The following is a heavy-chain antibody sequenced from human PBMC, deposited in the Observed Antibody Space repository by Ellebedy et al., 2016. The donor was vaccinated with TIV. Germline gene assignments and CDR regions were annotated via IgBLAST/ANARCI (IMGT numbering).Heavy chain of an antibody. Sequence: ASVKVSCKTSGYIFTDYYIHWVRQVPGQGLDWVGIINPSGGSTSYAPKFQGRVTMTRDMSSTTVYMELSSLTSEDTSVYYCAGAEKYYDSGGYKFWGQGTLVTVSS. CDR2: INPSGGST. D-gene: IGHD3-22*01. V-gene: IGHV1-46*01. J-gene: IGHJ4*02. CDR3: AGAEKYYDSGGYKF. CDR1: GYIFTDYY.